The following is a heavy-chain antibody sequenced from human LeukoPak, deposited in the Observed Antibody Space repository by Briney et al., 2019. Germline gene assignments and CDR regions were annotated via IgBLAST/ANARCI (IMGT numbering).Heavy chain of an antibody. CDR2: INPNSGGT. CDR1: GYTFTDCY. CDR3: ARGDYGGNLAFDY. Sequence: ASVKVSCKTSGYTFTDCYMHWVRQAPGQGLEWMGWINPNSGGTNYAQKFQGRVTMTRDTSISTAYMELSRLRSDDTVVYYCARGDYGGNLAFDYWGQGTLVTVSS. J-gene: IGHJ4*02. D-gene: IGHD4-23*01. V-gene: IGHV1-2*02.